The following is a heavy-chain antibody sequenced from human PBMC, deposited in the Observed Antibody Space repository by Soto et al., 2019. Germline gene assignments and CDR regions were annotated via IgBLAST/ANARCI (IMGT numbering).Heavy chain of an antibody. D-gene: IGHD3-22*01. Sequence: SETLSLTCTVSGGSISSYYWSWIRQPPGKGLEWIGYIYYSGSTNYNPSPKSRVTISVDTSKNQFSLKLSSVAAADTAVYYCARGRYYYDSSGYFWGQGTLVTVSS. CDR3: ARGRYYYDSSGYF. V-gene: IGHV4-59*01. CDR2: IYYSGST. CDR1: GGSISSYY. J-gene: IGHJ4*02.